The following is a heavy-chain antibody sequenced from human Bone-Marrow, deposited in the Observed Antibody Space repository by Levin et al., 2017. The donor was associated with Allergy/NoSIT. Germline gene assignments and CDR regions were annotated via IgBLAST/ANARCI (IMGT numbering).Heavy chain of an antibody. CDR2: ISSSGSTV. V-gene: IGHV3-48*03. CDR3: ARDNKDESDGRPDYYYYGMDV. J-gene: IGHJ6*02. CDR1: GFTFSSYE. Sequence: GESLKISCAASGFTFSSYEMNWVRQVPGKGLEWISYISSSGSTVVYADPVKGRFTVSRDNAENSLFLQMNSLRSDDTALYYCARDNKDESDGRPDYYYYGMDVWGQGTTVIVS. D-gene: IGHD5-18*01.